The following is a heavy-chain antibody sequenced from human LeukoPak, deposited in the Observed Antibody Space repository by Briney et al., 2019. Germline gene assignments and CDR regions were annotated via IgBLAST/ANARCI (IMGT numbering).Heavy chain of an antibody. CDR2: IIPIFGTA. J-gene: IGHJ6*03. CDR1: GGTFSSYA. D-gene: IGHD2-15*01. Sequence: GASVKVSCKASGGTFSSYAISWVRQAPGQGLEWMGGIIPIFGTANYAQKFQGRVTITADESTSTAYMELSSLRSEDTAVYYCARGPGGYCSGGSCYSRSHAYYYYYMDVWGKGTTVTISS. V-gene: IGHV1-69*13. CDR3: ARGPGGYCSGGSCYSRSHAYYYYYMDV.